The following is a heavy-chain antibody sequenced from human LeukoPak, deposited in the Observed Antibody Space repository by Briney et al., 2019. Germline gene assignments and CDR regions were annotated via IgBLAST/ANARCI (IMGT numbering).Heavy chain of an antibody. V-gene: IGHV4-38-2*02. CDR3: ARDQPYIDV. CDR2: IYHSGTT. CDR1: GHSISSGYY. Sequence: SETLSLTCTVSGHSISSGYYWGWIRQPPGKGLEWIGSIYHSGTTYYKPSLKSPVTISVDTSKNQFSLKLSSVTAADTAVYYCARDQPYIDVWGKGTTVTVSS. J-gene: IGHJ6*03.